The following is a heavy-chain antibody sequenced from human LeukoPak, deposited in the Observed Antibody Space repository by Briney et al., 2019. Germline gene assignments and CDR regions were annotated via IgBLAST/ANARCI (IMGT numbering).Heavy chain of an antibody. Sequence: GRSLRLSCAASGFTFSSYGMHWVRQAPGKGLEWVAVISYDGSNKYYADSVKGRFAISRDNSKNTLYLQMNSLRAEDTAVYYCAPAAAKGDWGQGTLVTVSS. V-gene: IGHV3-30*03. D-gene: IGHD2-2*01. CDR2: ISYDGSNK. CDR1: GFTFSSYG. CDR3: APAAAKGD. J-gene: IGHJ4*02.